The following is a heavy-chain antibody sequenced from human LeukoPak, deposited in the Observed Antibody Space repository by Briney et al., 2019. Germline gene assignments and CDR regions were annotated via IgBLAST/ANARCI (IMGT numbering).Heavy chain of an antibody. CDR3: ARDHPDGGPAATDY. D-gene: IGHD2-2*01. CDR2: ISSSSSTI. V-gene: IGHV3-48*01. CDR1: GFTFSSYS. J-gene: IGHJ4*02. Sequence: TGGSLRLSCAASGFTFSSYSMNWVRQAPGKGLEWVSYISSSSSTIYYADSVKGRFTISRDNAKNSLYLQMNGLRAEDTAVYYCARDHPDGGPAATDYWGQGTLVTVSS.